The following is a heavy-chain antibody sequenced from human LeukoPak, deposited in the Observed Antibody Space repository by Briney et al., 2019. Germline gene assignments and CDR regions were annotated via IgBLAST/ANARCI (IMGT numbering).Heavy chain of an antibody. CDR3: ARQFYSSGWYADY. D-gene: IGHD6-19*01. J-gene: IGHJ4*02. V-gene: IGHV4-39*01. Sequence: SETLSLTCTVSGGSISSNGYYWGWIRQPPGKGLEWIGSIYYSGTTYKKPSLKSRVTLSVDTSKNQFSLKLKSVTAADTAVYYCARQFYSSGWYADYWGQGNLVTVSS. CDR1: GGSISSNGYY. CDR2: IYYSGTT.